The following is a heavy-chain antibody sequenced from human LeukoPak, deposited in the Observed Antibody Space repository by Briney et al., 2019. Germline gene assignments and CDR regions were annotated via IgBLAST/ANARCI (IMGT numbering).Heavy chain of an antibody. CDR3: ASGKLDVPTYYYDSSGYGGPPDY. CDR2: ISYDGSNK. J-gene: IGHJ4*02. D-gene: IGHD3-22*01. V-gene: IGHV3-30-3*01. Sequence: GGSLRLSCAASGFTFSSYAMHWVRQAPGKGLEWVAVISYDGSNKYYADSVKGRFTISRDNSKNTLNLQMNSLRAEDTAVYYCASGKLDVPTYYYDSSGYGGPPDYWGQGTLVTASS. CDR1: GFTFSSYA.